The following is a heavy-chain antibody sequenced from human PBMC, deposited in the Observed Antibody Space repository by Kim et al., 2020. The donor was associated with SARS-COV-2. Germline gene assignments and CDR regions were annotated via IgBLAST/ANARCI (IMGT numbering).Heavy chain of an antibody. V-gene: IGHV3-30*18. CDR2: ISYDGSNK. CDR3: AKGGDVNKYFQH. CDR1: GFTFSSYG. Sequence: GGSLRLSCAASGFTFSSYGMHWVRQAPGKGLEWVAVISYDGSNKYYADSVKGRFTISRDNSKNTLYLQMNSLRAEDTAVYDCAKGGDVNKYFQHWGQGTL. J-gene: IGHJ1*01. D-gene: IGHD3-10*02.